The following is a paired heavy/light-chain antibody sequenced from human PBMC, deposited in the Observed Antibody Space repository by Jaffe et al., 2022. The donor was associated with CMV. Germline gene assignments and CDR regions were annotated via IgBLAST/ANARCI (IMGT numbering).Light chain of an antibody. J-gene: IGKJ4*01. CDR3: QHYDTLPLT. CDR2: DAS. V-gene: IGKV1-33*01. Sequence: DIQMTQSPSSLSASVGDRVTITCQASQDVSKFLNWWQQKPGKVPKLLIYDASNLETGVPSRFSGSGSGTQFSFTIDSLQSEDIATYYCQHYDTLPLTFGGGTTVEIK. CDR1: QDVSKF.
Heavy chain of an antibody. Sequence: QVQLVESGGGVVQSGRSLRLSCVASGFAFSDYAMHWVRQAPGKGLEWVAVISYDARIKSYADSVKGRFTISRDNSKNTLYLEMNSLRVEDTAVYYCAKAAGILWHGLGVWGRGTTVTVSS. CDR1: GFAFSDYA. V-gene: IGHV3-30*04. CDR3: AKAAGILWHGLGV. J-gene: IGHJ6*02. CDR2: ISYDARIK. D-gene: IGHD3-16*01.